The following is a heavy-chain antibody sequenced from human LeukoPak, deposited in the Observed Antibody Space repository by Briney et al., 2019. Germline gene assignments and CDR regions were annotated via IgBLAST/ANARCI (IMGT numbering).Heavy chain of an antibody. CDR3: ARVWSGYLYYFDY. J-gene: IGHJ4*02. Sequence: GGSLRLSCAASGFTVSSNYMSWVRQAPGKGLQWVSVIYSGGSTYYADSVKGRFTISRDNSKNTLYLQMNSLRAEDTAVYYCARVWSGYLYYFDYWGQGTLVTVSS. CDR1: GFTVSSNY. V-gene: IGHV3-53*01. CDR2: IYSGGST. D-gene: IGHD3-3*01.